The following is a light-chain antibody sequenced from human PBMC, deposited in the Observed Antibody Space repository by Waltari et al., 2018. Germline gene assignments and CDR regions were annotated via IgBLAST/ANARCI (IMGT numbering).Light chain of an antibody. Sequence: DIVMTQSPLSLPVTPGEPASISCRSSQSLLHSNGYNYLDWYLQKPGQSPQLLIYLGSNRASGVPDRFSGSGSGTDFTLKISRVEAEDVGVYYCMQALQPLFTCGPGTKVDIK. CDR2: LGS. CDR1: QSLLHSNGYNY. V-gene: IGKV2-28*01. J-gene: IGKJ3*01. CDR3: MQALQPLFT.